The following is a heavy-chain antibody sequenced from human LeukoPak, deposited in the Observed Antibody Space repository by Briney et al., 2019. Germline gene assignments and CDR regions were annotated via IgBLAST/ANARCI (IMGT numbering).Heavy chain of an antibody. CDR2: IYYSGST. Sequence: SETLSLTCTVSGVSVSSYYWSWIRQPPGKGLEWIGYIYYSGSTNYNPSLKSRVTMSVDTSKNQFSLILNSVTAADTAVYYYARGGHSYLYHFADWGQGTLVTVSS. V-gene: IGHV4-59*02. CDR3: ARGGHSYLYHFAD. D-gene: IGHD5-18*01. CDR1: GVSVSSYY. J-gene: IGHJ4*02.